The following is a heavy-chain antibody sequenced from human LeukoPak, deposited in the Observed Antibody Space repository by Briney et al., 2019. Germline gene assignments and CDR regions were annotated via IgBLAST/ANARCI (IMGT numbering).Heavy chain of an antibody. Sequence: SEAVSLTCTVSGASISNYYWSWVRQPPGKGLECIGYVSYSGRTNHNPSLKSRVTISAHTSKNHFSLKLTSVTAADTAVYYCARHERGAENLDYWGQGTLVTV. CDR3: ARHERGAENLDY. CDR1: GASISNYY. CDR2: VSYSGRT. D-gene: IGHD1-1*01. J-gene: IGHJ4*02. V-gene: IGHV4-59*08.